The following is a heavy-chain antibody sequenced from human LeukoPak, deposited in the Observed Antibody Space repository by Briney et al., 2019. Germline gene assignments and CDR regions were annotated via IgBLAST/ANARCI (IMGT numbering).Heavy chain of an antibody. CDR1: GFTFSRHC. J-gene: IGHJ4*02. V-gene: IGHV3-21*01. Sequence: ESLRLSCPASGFTFSRHCMNWVRQAPGTGLEWVSSICAGGSYIYYADSVKGRFTLGRGTHKHSTYLQINRLRSEDTAVNYCARLTRAAAAGTKRLYYWGQGTLVTVSS. CDR2: ICAGGSYI. D-gene: IGHD6-13*01. CDR3: ARLTRAAAAGTKRLYY.